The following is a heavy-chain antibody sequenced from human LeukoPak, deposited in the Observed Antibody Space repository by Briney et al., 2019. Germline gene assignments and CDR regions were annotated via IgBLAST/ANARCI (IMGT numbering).Heavy chain of an antibody. CDR3: ARARYSNYGDYYYMDV. CDR2: IYPSGTT. Sequence: SETLSHTSIVSGGSITGATYYYCSVRQPAGKGLEWIGRIYPSGTTNYNPSLKSRVTISVDTSKNQFSLKLSSVTAADTAVYYCARARYSNYGDYYYMDVWGKGTPVTVSS. CDR1: GGSITGATYY. D-gene: IGHD4-11*01. J-gene: IGHJ6*03. V-gene: IGHV4-61*02.